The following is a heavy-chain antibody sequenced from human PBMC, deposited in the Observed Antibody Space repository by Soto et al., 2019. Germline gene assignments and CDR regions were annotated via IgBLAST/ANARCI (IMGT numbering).Heavy chain of an antibody. CDR2: ISGSGDST. V-gene: IGHV3-23*01. CDR1: GFTFSSFA. J-gene: IGHJ1*01. CDR3: AKGVPGIAVAGTGYFQH. D-gene: IGHD6-19*01. Sequence: EVQLLESGGGLVQPGGSLRLSCAASGFTFSSFARSWVGQAPGKGRGWVSGISGSGDSTYYAASVKGRFTISRDNSKNXXYLQMNSLRAEDTAVYYCAKGVPGIAVAGTGYFQHWGQGTLVTVSS.